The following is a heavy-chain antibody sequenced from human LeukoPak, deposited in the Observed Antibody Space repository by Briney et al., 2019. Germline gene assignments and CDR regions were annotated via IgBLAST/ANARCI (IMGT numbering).Heavy chain of an antibody. Sequence: GGSLRLSCAASGFTFSSYAMHWVRQAPGKGLEWVAVISYDGSNKYYADSVKGRFTISRDNSKNTLYLQMNSLRAEDTAVYYCARWAAALDYWGRGTLVTVSS. CDR3: ARWAAALDY. J-gene: IGHJ4*02. CDR2: ISYDGSNK. CDR1: GFTFSSYA. V-gene: IGHV3-30-3*01. D-gene: IGHD6-13*01.